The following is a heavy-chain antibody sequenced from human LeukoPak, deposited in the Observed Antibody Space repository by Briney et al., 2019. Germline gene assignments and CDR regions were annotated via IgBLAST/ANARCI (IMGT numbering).Heavy chain of an antibody. V-gene: IGHV4-61*01. CDR1: DDPITSNSNYK. CDR3: AREYSSFDY. Sequence: SETLSLTCTVSDDPITSNSNYKWTWLRQPPGKGLEWIGYIYYSGTTNYNPSLKSRVSISVDTSRNQFSLKLSSVTAADTAVYYCAREYSSFDYWGQGTLVTVSS. J-gene: IGHJ4*02. D-gene: IGHD6-13*01. CDR2: IYYSGTT.